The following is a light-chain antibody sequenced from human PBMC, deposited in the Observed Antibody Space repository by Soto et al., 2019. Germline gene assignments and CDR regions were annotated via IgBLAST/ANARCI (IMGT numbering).Light chain of an antibody. J-gene: IGKJ1*01. CDR2: DAS. V-gene: IGKV1-5*01. CDR1: QSISRW. Sequence: DIQMTQSPSTLSASVGDRVTITCRASQSISRWLAWVQQKPGKAPKILIYDASSLESGVPSRFSGTGSGSEFTLKISSLQPDDFATYYCQQCRSFPWTFGQGTKVQI. CDR3: QQCRSFPWT.